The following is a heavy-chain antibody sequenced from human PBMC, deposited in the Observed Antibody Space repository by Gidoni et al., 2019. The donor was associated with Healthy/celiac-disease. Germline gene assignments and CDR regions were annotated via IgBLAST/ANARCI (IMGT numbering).Heavy chain of an antibody. D-gene: IGHD6-19*01. CDR2: IYDSRSP. CDR3: ARYIAVAGVFDY. Sequence: QVQLQESGPGLVKPSETLSLTCTVSGGSISSYYWRWIRQPPGKGLEWIGYIYDSRSPNYNPSLKSRVTISVDTSKNQFSLKLSSVTAADTAVYYCARYIAVAGVFDYWGQGTLVTVSS. J-gene: IGHJ4*02. V-gene: IGHV4-59*08. CDR1: GGSISSYY.